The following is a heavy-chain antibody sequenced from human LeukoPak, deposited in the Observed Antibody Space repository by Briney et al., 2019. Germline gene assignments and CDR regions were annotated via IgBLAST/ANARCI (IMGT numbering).Heavy chain of an antibody. V-gene: IGHV3-30*18. CDR1: GFTFSGYG. CDR2: ISYDGSHK. D-gene: IGHD2-21*02. J-gene: IGHJ4*02. CDR3: AKDSCGGDCYSFDY. Sequence: GGSLRLSCAASGFTFSGYGMHWVRQAPGKGLEWVAVISYDGSHKYYADCVKGRFTISRDSSKNTLYLQMNSLRAEDTAVYYCAKDSCGGDCYSFDYWGQGTLITVSS.